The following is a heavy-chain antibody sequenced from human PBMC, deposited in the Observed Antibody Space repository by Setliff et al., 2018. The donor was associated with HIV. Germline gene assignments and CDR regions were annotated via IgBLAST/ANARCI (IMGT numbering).Heavy chain of an antibody. Sequence: PGGSLRLSCAASGFTFDDYAMHWVRQAPGKGLEWVSGISWNSGSIGYVESVKGRFTISRDNSKNSMFLQMNSLRAEDTAFYYCAKSRTSVVQGAHDYWGQGTLVTVSS. D-gene: IGHD2-21*01. CDR1: GFTFDDYA. CDR3: AKSRTSVVQGAHDY. CDR2: ISWNSGSI. J-gene: IGHJ4*02. V-gene: IGHV3-9*01.